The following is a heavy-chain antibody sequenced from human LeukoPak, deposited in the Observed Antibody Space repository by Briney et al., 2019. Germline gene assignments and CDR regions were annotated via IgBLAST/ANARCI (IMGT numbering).Heavy chain of an antibody. Sequence: GGSLRLSCAASRLTISYYGMHWVRQAPGKGLGWVAVTSNDGNEEYYVDSVKGRFTISRDNSKNNVYLQLTSLRLDDTAVYFCVKGSDVYGRPFSPLIDRWGQGTLVSVSS. CDR2: TSNDGNEE. CDR3: VKGSDVYGRPFSPLIDR. J-gene: IGHJ5*02. D-gene: IGHD3-10*01. CDR1: RLTISYYG. V-gene: IGHV3-30*18.